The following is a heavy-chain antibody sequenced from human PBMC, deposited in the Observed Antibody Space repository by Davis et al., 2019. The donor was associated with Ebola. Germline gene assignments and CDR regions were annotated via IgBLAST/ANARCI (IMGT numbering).Heavy chain of an antibody. J-gene: IGHJ3*02. CDR1: GYTFTGYY. V-gene: IGHV1-2*02. CDR3: VPVNWNYGPGAFDI. CDR2: INPNSGGT. Sequence: ASVKVSCKASGYTFTGYYMHWVRQAPGQGLEWMGWINPNSGGTNYAQKFQGRVTMTRDTSISTAYMELSSLRSEDTAVYYCVPVNWNYGPGAFDIWGQGTMVTVSS. D-gene: IGHD1-7*01.